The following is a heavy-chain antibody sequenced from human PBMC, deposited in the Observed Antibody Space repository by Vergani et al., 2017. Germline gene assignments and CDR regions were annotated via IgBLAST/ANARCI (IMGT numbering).Heavy chain of an antibody. CDR1: GYIFTNYP. Sequence: QVPLLQSGSALKMPGASVRISCEASGYIFTNYPIIWVRQAPGQGLEFMGWINTNSGNPTYAPGFTGRFVFSLDTSVSTAYLQISGLKAEDSAVYYCARGRQWRLTEYLYGMDVWGQGTTVTVSS. CDR2: INTNSGNP. J-gene: IGHJ6*02. CDR3: ARGRQWRLTEYLYGMDV. D-gene: IGHD6-19*01. V-gene: IGHV7-4-1*02.